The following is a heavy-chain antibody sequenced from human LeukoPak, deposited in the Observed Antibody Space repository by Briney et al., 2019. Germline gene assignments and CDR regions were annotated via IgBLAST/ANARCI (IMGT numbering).Heavy chain of an antibody. Sequence: GGSLRLSCAASGFTFDDYAMHWVRQAPGKGLEWVSLISGDGGSTYYADSVKGRFTISRDNSKNSLYLQMSSLRTEDTALYYCAKDMSTYYYDSSGYYGNGGFDYWGQGTLVTVSS. D-gene: IGHD3-22*01. CDR1: GFTFDDYA. CDR3: AKDMSTYYYDSSGYYGNGGFDY. V-gene: IGHV3-43*02. CDR2: ISGDGGST. J-gene: IGHJ4*02.